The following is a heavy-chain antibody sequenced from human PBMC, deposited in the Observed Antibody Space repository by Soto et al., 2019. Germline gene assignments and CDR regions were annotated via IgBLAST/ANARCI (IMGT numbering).Heavy chain of an antibody. D-gene: IGHD6-19*01. CDR2: ITPINGIA. CDR3: ARPAAVAGSAAFDY. CDR1: GYTFTSYG. V-gene: IGHV1-69*04. J-gene: IGHJ4*02. Sequence: SVKVSCKASGYTFTSYGISWVRQAPGQGLEWMGRITPINGIANYAQKFQGRVTITTDKSTSTAYMELSSLRSDDTAVYYCARPAAVAGSAAFDYWGQGTLVTVCS.